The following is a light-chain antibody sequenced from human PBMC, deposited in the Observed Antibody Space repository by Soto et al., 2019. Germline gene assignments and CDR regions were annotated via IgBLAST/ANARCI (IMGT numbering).Light chain of an antibody. Sequence: NKMNQSPSSLSVTIGDRVTISCRASQRITNRLNWYQHRPGKAPRLLIYAVSTLESGVPSRFSGSAYGTDFILTISSLQPEDFATYYCQQGYSTPLTFGQGTNVDIK. V-gene: IGKV1-39*01. CDR2: AVS. CDR3: QQGYSTPLT. J-gene: IGKJ1*01. CDR1: QRITNR.